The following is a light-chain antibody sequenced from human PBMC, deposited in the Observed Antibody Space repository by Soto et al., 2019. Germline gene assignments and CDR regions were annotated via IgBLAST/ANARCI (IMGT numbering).Light chain of an antibody. Sequence: DIQVTQSPPTLSASVGDRVTITCRASQSISNWLAWYQQKPETAPKVLIYHASRLPSRVQSLFSGSGSGTEFLLTISILQPDYLANYYCQQYNCDTFGQGTKVDIK. J-gene: IGKJ1*01. CDR1: QSISNW. V-gene: IGKV1-5*01. CDR3: QQYNCDT. CDR2: HAS.